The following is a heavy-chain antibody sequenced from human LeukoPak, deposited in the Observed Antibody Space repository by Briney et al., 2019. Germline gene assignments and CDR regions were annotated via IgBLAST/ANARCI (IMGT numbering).Heavy chain of an antibody. D-gene: IGHD2-15*01. CDR3: ARVRGGGSLYYFDY. CDR1: GFTFNSYE. V-gene: IGHV3-74*03. J-gene: IGHJ4*02. CDR2: IYSDGSST. Sequence: GGSLRLSCAASGFTFNSYEMNWVRQAPGKGLVWVSRIYSDGSSTAYADSVKGRFTISRDNTKNTLYLQMNSLRAEDTAVYYCARVRGGGSLYYFDYWGQGTLVTVSS.